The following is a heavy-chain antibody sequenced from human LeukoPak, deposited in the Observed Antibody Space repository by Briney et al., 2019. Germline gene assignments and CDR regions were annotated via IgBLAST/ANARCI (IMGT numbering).Heavy chain of an antibody. CDR3: ARQVVAPAAIQEYYFDY. Sequence: SETLSLTCTVSGGSISSSSYYWGWIRQPPGKGLEWIGSIYYSGSTYYNPSLKSRVTISVDTSKNQFSLKLSSVTAADTAVYYRARQVVAPAAIQEYYFDYWGQGTLVNVSS. CDR2: IYYSGST. D-gene: IGHD2-2*01. V-gene: IGHV4-39*07. J-gene: IGHJ4*02. CDR1: GGSISSSSYY.